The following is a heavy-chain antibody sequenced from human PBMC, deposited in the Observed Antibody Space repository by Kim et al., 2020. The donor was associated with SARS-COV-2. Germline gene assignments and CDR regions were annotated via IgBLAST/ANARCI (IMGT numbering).Heavy chain of an antibody. D-gene: IGHD5-18*01. CDR2: INHSGST. V-gene: IGHV4-34*01. Sequence: SETLSITCAVYGGSFSGYYWSWIRQPPGKGLEWIGEINHSGSTNYNPSLKSRVTISVDTSKNQFSLKLSSVTAADTAVYYCASGDRGYSYDYWGQGTLVTVSS. CDR1: GGSFSGYY. CDR3: ASGDRGYSYDY. J-gene: IGHJ4*02.